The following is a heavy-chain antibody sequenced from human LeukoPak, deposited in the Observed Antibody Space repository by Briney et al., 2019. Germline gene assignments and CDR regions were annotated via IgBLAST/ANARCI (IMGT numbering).Heavy chain of an antibody. D-gene: IGHD2-15*01. CDR3: ARSGKGSGPPFDY. CDR2: IYSGGST. V-gene: IGHV3-53*01. CDR1: GFTVSSNY. J-gene: IGHJ4*02. Sequence: PGGSLRLSCAASGFTVSSNYMSWVRQAPGKGLEWVSVIYSGGSTYYADSVKGRFTISRDNSKNTLYLQMNSLRAEDTAVYYCARSGKGSGPPFDYWGQGTLVTVSS.